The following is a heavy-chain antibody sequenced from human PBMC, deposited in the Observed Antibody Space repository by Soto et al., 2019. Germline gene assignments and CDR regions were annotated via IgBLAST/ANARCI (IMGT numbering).Heavy chain of an antibody. J-gene: IGHJ3*02. CDR2: ISGSGGST. CDR1: GFTFSSYA. CDR3: AKDRHYDSSGSDAFDI. V-gene: IGHV3-23*01. Sequence: XXSLRLSFAASGFTFSSYAMRWVLQAPGKGLECVPAISGSGGSTYYADSVKGRFTISRDNSKNTLYLQMNSLRAEDTAVYYCAKDRHYDSSGSDAFDIWGQGTMVTVSS. D-gene: IGHD3-22*01.